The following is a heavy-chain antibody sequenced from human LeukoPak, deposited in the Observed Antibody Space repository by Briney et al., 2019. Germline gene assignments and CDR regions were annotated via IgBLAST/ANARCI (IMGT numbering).Heavy chain of an antibody. CDR1: GYTFTGYY. CDR3: ATVTTDYWYFDL. Sequence: ASVKVSCKASGYTFTGYYMHWVRQAPGQGLEWMGRINPNSGGTNYAQKFQGRVTMTRDTSISTAYMELSRLRSDDTAVYYCATVTTDYWYFDLWGRGTLVTVSS. D-gene: IGHD4-17*01. V-gene: IGHV1-2*06. CDR2: INPNSGGT. J-gene: IGHJ2*01.